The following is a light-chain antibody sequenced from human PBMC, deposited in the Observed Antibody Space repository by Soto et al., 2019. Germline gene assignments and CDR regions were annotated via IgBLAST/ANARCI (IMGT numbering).Light chain of an antibody. CDR3: QQFCRSPPSWT. J-gene: IGKJ1*01. Sequence: ETVLTQSPGTLSLSPGERATLSCRASQSVSSNYLAWYQQKPGQAPRLLMYGASTRATGIPDRFSGSGSGTDFPLTISRLEPEDFAVYYCQQFCRSPPSWTFGQGTKVEIK. V-gene: IGKV3-20*01. CDR1: QSVSSNY. CDR2: GAS.